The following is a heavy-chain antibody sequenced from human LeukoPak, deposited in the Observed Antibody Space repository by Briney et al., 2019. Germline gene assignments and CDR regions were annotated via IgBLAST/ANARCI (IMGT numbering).Heavy chain of an antibody. Sequence: GGSLRLSCAASGFTVSSNYMSWVRQAPGKGLEWVSVIYSGGSTYYADSVKGRITISRDNSKNTLYLQMNSLRAEDTAVYYCARGQYSSGWYFDYWGQGTLVTVSS. CDR2: IYSGGST. CDR3: ARGQYSSGWYFDY. D-gene: IGHD6-19*01. V-gene: IGHV3-53*01. J-gene: IGHJ4*02. CDR1: GFTVSSNY.